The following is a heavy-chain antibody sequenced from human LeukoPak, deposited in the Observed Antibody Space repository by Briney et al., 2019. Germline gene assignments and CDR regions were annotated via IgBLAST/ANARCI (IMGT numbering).Heavy chain of an antibody. J-gene: IGHJ5*02. V-gene: IGHV4-59*01. CDR1: GGSISSYY. CDR2: IYYSGST. Sequence: SETLSLTCTVSGGSISSYYWSWIRQPPGKGLEWIGYIYYSGSTNYNPSLKSRVTISVDTSKNQFSLKLSSVTAADTAVYYCARAVARLDYDFWSGYYRTPITGWFDPWGQGTLVTVSS. D-gene: IGHD3-3*01. CDR3: ARAVARLDYDFWSGYYRTPITGWFDP.